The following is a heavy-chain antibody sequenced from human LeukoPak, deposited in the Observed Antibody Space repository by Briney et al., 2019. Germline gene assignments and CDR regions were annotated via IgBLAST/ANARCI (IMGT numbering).Heavy chain of an antibody. CDR1: GYSFTSYW. V-gene: IGHV5-51*01. CDR3: ARSTMVRGVIMYWFDP. CDR2: IYPGDSDT. D-gene: IGHD3-10*01. J-gene: IGHJ5*02. Sequence: GESLKISCKGSGYSFTSYWIGWVRQMPGKGLEWMGIIYPGDSDTRYSPSFQGQATISADKSISTAYLQWSSLKASDTAMYYCARSTMVRGVIMYWFDPWGQGTLVTVSS.